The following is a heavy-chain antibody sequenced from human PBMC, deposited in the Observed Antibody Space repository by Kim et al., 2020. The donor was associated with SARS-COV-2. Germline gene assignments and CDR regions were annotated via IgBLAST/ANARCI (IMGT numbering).Heavy chain of an antibody. D-gene: IGHD3-10*01. CDR2: INHSGST. V-gene: IGHV4-34*01. J-gene: IGHJ5*02. CDR3: ARGGFYGSGSYYKHSNWFDP. CDR1: GGSFSGYY. Sequence: SETLSLTCAVYGGSFSGYYWSWIRQPPGKGLEWIGEINHSGSTNYNPSLKSRVTISVDTSKNQFSLKLSSVTAADTAVYYCARGGFYGSGSYYKHSNWFDPWGQGTLVTVSS.